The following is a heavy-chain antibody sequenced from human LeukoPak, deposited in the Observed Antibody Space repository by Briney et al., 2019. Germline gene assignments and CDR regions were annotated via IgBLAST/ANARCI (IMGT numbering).Heavy chain of an antibody. D-gene: IGHD3-10*01. CDR1: GYTFSNYD. Sequence: ASVRVSCKTSGYTFSNYDIYWVRQAPGQGLECMGWISAYNGDTRYAQILQGRFTVTTDTSTSTAYMELRSLRSDDTAVYYCARGGGTYYFDYWGQGTLVTVSS. J-gene: IGHJ4*02. CDR2: ISAYNGDT. V-gene: IGHV1-18*01. CDR3: ARGGGTYYFDY.